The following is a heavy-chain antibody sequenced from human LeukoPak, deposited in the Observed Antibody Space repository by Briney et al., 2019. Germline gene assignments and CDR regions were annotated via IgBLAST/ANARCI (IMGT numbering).Heavy chain of an antibody. CDR3: VKHFYDSSGYFFAFDI. D-gene: IGHD3-22*01. CDR2: ISGGSGGST. J-gene: IGHJ3*02. V-gene: IGHV3-23*01. Sequence: GGSLRLSCAASGFSFSYSAMSWVRQAPGKGLEWVSTISGGSGGSTFYADSVKGRFTISRDNSKNTVHLQMNSLSAEDTAVYYCVKHFYDSSGYFFAFDIWGQGTKVTASS. CDR1: GFSFSYSA.